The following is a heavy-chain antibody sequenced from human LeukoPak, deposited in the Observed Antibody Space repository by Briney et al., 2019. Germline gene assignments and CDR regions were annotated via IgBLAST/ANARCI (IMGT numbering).Heavy chain of an antibody. V-gene: IGHV3-66*01. D-gene: IGHD6-19*01. CDR1: DFKVNNIH. CDR3: VRDLAGAFDF. CDR2: FYGGGGI. Sequence: GGSLRLSCAASDFKVNNIHMSWVRQAPGRGLEWVSVFYGGGGIYYADSVQGRFTISRDNSKNTVYLQMNNLRGDDSALYYCVRDLAGAFDFWGQGTPVKVSS. J-gene: IGHJ4*02.